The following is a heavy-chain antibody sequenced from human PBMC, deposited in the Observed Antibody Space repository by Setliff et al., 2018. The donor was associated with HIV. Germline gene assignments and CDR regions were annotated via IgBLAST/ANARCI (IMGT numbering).Heavy chain of an antibody. V-gene: IGHV4-61*09. CDR3: ARDGPYYYGSGSYYKWFDP. D-gene: IGHD3-10*01. J-gene: IGHJ5*02. CDR1: GGSISSGSYY. CDR2: IYTDGST. Sequence: SETLSLTCTVSGGSISSGSYYWSWIRQPAGKELEWIGHIYTDGSTNYNPFLKSRVTISVDTSKNQFSLKLNSVTAADTAVYYCARDGPYYYGSGSYYKWFDPWGQGTLVTSPQ.